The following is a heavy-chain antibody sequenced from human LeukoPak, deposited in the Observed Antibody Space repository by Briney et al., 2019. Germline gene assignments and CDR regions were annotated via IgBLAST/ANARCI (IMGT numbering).Heavy chain of an antibody. CDR1: GYIFTSHF. Sequence: GASVEVSCKASGYIFTSHFMHWVRQAPGRGLEWMGIINPIGGGTDYAQKLQDRVTMTRDTSTSTVYMELSSLRSEDTAVYYCARGSSLWFGELFGMDVWGQGTTVTVSS. J-gene: IGHJ6*02. V-gene: IGHV1-46*04. CDR3: ARGSSLWFGELFGMDV. CDR2: INPIGGGT. D-gene: IGHD3-10*01.